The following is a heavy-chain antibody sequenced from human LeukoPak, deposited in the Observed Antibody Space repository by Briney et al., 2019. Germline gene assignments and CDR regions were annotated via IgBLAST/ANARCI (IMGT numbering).Heavy chain of an antibody. D-gene: IGHD5-24*01. CDR1: GFTFSSYA. V-gene: IGHV3-23*01. CDR2: ISGSGGST. CDR3: AKGMATGKQYYSYYYGMDV. J-gene: IGHJ6*02. Sequence: PGGSLRLSCAASGFTFSSYAMSWVRQAPGKGLEWVSAISGSGGSTYYADSVKGRFTISRDNSKNTLYLQMNSLRAEDTAVYYCAKGMATGKQYYSYYYGMDVWGQGTTVTVSS.